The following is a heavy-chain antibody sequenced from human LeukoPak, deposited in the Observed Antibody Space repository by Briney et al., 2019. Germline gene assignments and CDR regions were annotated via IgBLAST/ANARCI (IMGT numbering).Heavy chain of an antibody. J-gene: IGHJ3*02. V-gene: IGHV1-69*13. CDR1: GGTFSSYA. Sequence: VASVKVSCKASGGTFSSYAISWVRQAPGQGLEWTGGIIPIFGTANCAQKFQGRVTITADESTSTAYMELSSLRSEDTAVYYCARRELDAFDIWGQGTMVTVSS. D-gene: IGHD1-26*01. CDR2: IIPIFGTA. CDR3: ARRELDAFDI.